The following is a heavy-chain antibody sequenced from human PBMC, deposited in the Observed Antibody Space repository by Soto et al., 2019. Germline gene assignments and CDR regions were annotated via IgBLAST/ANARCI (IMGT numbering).Heavy chain of an antibody. Sequence: QITLKESGPPLVKPTQPLTLTCTFSGFSFSTSAVGVGWIRQPPGKALEWLALIYWDDDKRYSPSLKSRLTITKDPSRNQVVVTMTNMDPVDTATYYCAHVYWAASGTRYYFDYWGQGTLVTVSS. V-gene: IGHV2-5*02. J-gene: IGHJ4*02. CDR1: GFSFSTSAVG. CDR2: IYWDDDK. CDR3: AHVYWAASGTRYYFDY. D-gene: IGHD6-13*01.